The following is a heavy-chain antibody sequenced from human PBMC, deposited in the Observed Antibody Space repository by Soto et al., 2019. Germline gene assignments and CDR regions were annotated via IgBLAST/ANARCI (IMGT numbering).Heavy chain of an antibody. V-gene: IGHV1-69*12. CDR3: ARDKDRAQLGGNYYYILDV. J-gene: IGHJ6*02. CDR2: IMPIFRTP. Sequence: QVQLEQSGAAVKKPGSSVKVSCKASGGTFSNSAISWVRQAPGQGLEWMGGIMPIFRTPDYAQKFQGRVTITADESTSTAYMELSGLRSDDTAIYYWARDKDRAQLGGNYYYILDVWGQGTTVTVSS. CDR1: GGTFSNSA. D-gene: IGHD3-3*02.